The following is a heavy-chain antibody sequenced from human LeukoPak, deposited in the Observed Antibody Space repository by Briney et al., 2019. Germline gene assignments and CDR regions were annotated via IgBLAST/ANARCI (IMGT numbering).Heavy chain of an antibody. CDR1: GFTVSSNY. CDR2: IYSGDST. CDR3: AGAKLGYYFDY. D-gene: IGHD6-6*01. Sequence: GGSLRLSCAASGFTVSSNYMIWVRQAPGKGLEWVSVIYSGDSTYYADSVKGRFTISRDNSKSTLYLQMNSLRADDTAVYYCAGAKLGYYFDYWGQGTLVTVSS. V-gene: IGHV3-53*01. J-gene: IGHJ4*02.